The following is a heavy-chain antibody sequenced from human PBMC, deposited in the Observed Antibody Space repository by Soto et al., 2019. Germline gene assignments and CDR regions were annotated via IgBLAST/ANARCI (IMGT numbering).Heavy chain of an antibody. CDR3: ARWSSYCSGGSCYAGLFYWFDP. Sequence: ASVKVSCKASGYTFTSYGISWVRQAPGQGLEWMGWISAYNGNTNYAQKLQGRVTMTTDTSTSTAYMELRSLRSDDTAVYYCARWSSYCSGGSCYAGLFYWFDPWRQGTLVTVSS. CDR1: GYTFTSYG. D-gene: IGHD2-15*01. CDR2: ISAYNGNT. V-gene: IGHV1-18*01. J-gene: IGHJ5*02.